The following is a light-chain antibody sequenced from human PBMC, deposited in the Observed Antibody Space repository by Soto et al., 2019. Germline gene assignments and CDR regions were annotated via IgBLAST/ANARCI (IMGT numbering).Light chain of an antibody. CDR2: TAS. V-gene: IGKV1-6*01. CDR1: RYIRSD. Sequence: IQMTQSPSSLSASVGDRVTITCRASRYIRSDLSWYQQRPGQAPKVLIYTASSLQSGVPSRFSGSGSGTDFTLTLSSLQPEDCATYYCLQDYNYPWTFGQGTKV. J-gene: IGKJ1*01. CDR3: LQDYNYPWT.